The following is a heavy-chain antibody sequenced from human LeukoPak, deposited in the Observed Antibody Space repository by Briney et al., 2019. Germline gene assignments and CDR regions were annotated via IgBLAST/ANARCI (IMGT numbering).Heavy chain of an antibody. CDR3: AKDRRDSSGYFADY. D-gene: IGHD3-22*01. CDR2: ISYDGSNK. Sequence: GGSLRLSCAASGFTFSSCGMHWVRQAPGKGLEWVAVISYDGSNKYYADSVKGRFTMSRDNSKNTLYLQMNSLRAEDTAVYYCAKDRRDSSGYFADYWGQGTLVTVSS. V-gene: IGHV3-30*18. J-gene: IGHJ4*02. CDR1: GFTFSSCG.